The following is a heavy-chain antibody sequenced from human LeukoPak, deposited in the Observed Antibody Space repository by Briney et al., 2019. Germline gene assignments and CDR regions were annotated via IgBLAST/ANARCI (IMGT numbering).Heavy chain of an antibody. D-gene: IGHD3-9*01. CDR1: GYTFTGYY. CDR2: INPNSGGT. Sequence: ASVKVSCKASGYTFTGYYMHWVRQAPGQGLEWMGWINPNSGGTNYAQKFQGRVTMTRDTSISTAYMELSRLRSDDTAVYYCAREDYDILIGQEAYFDYWGQGTLVTVSS. V-gene: IGHV1-2*02. J-gene: IGHJ4*02. CDR3: AREDYDILIGQEAYFDY.